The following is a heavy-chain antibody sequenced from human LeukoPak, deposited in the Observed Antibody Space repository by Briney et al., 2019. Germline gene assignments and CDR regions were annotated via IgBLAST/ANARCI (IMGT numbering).Heavy chain of an antibody. CDR2: IIPTFGTA. CDR3: ARASGMAVAGTSYLDY. V-gene: IGHV1-69*01. J-gene: IGHJ4*02. CDR1: GGTCSSYS. Sequence: SVKVSCRASGGTCSSYSISWVRQPPGQGLEWLGGIIPTFGTANYAQKFQGRVTITADESTSTDYRELSSLRSEDTAVYYCARASGMAVAGTSYLDYWGQGTLVTVSS. D-gene: IGHD6-19*01.